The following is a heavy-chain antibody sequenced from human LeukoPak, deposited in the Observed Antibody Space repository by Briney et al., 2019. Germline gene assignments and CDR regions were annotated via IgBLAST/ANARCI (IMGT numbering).Heavy chain of an antibody. CDR2: ISWNSGSI. J-gene: IGHJ4*02. V-gene: IGHV3-9*01. CDR3: AKSGSYSSSPYFDY. CDR1: GFTFDDYA. Sequence: GGSLRLSCAASGFTFDDYAMHWVRQAPGKGLEWVSGISWNSGSIGYADSVKGRFTISRDNAKISLYLQMNSLRAEDTALYYCAKSGSYSSSPYFDYWGQGTLVTVSS. D-gene: IGHD1-26*01.